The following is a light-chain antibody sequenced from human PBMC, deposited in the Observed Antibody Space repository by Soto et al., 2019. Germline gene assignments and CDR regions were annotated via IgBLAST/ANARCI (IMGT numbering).Light chain of an antibody. Sequence: QSVLTQPASVSGSPGQSITISCTGTSSDVGGYNYVSWYQQHPGKAPKLMIYEVSNRPSGVSNRFSGSKSGNTASLTISGLQAEEEADYYCSSYTSSSIGVFGTGTKPTVL. CDR3: SSYTSSSIGV. V-gene: IGLV2-14*01. CDR1: SSDVGGYNY. CDR2: EVS. J-gene: IGLJ1*01.